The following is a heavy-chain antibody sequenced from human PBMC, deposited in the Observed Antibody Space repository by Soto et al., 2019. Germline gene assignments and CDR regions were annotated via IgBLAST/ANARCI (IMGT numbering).Heavy chain of an antibody. J-gene: IGHJ5*02. D-gene: IGHD2-8*01. V-gene: IGHV3-23*01. CDR2: ISGSGGST. Sequence: PGGSLRLSCAASGFTFSSYAMSWVRQAPGKGLEWVSAISGSGGSTYYADSVKGRFTISRDNSKNTLYLQMNSLRAEDTAVYYCAKKADIVLMVYANTAHPNWFDPWGQGTLVTVSS. CDR3: AKKADIVLMVYANTAHPNWFDP. CDR1: GFTFSSYA.